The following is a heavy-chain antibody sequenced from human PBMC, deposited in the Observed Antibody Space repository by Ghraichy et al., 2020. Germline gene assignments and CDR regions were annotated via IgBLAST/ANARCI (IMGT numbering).Heavy chain of an antibody. CDR1: GGSFSGYY. V-gene: IGHV4-34*01. CDR2: INHSGST. Sequence: SETLSLTCAVYGGSFSGYYWSWIRQPPGKGLEWIGEINHSGSTNYNPSLKSRVTISVDTSKNQFSLKLSSVTAADTAVYYCARSKSLRIAARRTAGFDPWGQGTLVTVSS. CDR3: ARSKSLRIAARRTAGFDP. J-gene: IGHJ5*02. D-gene: IGHD6-6*01.